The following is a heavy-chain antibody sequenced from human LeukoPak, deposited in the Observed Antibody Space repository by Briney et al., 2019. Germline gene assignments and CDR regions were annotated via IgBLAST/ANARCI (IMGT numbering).Heavy chain of an antibody. Sequence: GGSLRLSCAASGFTFSSYGMHWVRQAPGKGLEWVAYIRYDGSNKYYADSVKGRFTISRDISKNTLYLQMNSLRADDTAVYYCVKDHGWLLYSWGQGTLVTVSS. D-gene: IGHD3-9*01. CDR2: IRYDGSNK. CDR3: VKDHGWLLYS. CDR1: GFTFSSYG. V-gene: IGHV3-30*02. J-gene: IGHJ4*02.